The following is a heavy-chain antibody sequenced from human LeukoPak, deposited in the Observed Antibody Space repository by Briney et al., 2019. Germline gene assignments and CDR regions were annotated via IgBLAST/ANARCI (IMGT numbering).Heavy chain of an antibody. D-gene: IGHD1-20*01. CDR3: AVITGTTWRYY. CDR1: GFTISNNY. CDR2: IYSGGRT. J-gene: IGHJ4*02. V-gene: IGHV3-53*01. Sequence: GGSLRLSCAASGFTISNNYINWVRQAPGKGLEWVSIIYSGGRTYYADSVKGRFTISRDNSKNTLYLQMNNLRAEDTAVYYCAVITGTTWRYYWGQGTLVTVSS.